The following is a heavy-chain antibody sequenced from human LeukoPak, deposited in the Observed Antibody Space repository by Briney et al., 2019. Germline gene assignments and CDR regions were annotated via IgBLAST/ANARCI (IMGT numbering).Heavy chain of an antibody. V-gene: IGHV3-74*01. CDR2: INSDGSST. CDR1: GFTFSRYW. CDR3: GRDQCADFIDY. Sequence: GGSLRLSCAASGFTFSRYWMHWVRQAPGKGLVWVSRINSDGSSTSYADSVKGRFSISRDNAKNTLYLQMNSLRADDTAVYYCGRDQCADFIDYWGQGTLVTVSS. D-gene: IGHD2/OR15-2a*01. J-gene: IGHJ4*02.